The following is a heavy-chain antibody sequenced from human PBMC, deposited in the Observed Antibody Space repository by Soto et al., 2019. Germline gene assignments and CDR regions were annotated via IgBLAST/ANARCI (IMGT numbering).Heavy chain of an antibody. D-gene: IGHD3-22*01. CDR2: INSDGSST. V-gene: IGHV3-74*01. J-gene: IGHJ4*02. CDR1: GFTFSSYW. CDR3: ARYYYDSSGYYKFDY. Sequence: PGGSLRLSXAASGFTFSSYWMHWVRQAPGKVLVWVSRINSDGSSTSYADSVKGRFTISRDNAKDTLYLQMNSLRAEDTAVYHCARYYYDSSGYYKFDYWGQGTLVTVSS.